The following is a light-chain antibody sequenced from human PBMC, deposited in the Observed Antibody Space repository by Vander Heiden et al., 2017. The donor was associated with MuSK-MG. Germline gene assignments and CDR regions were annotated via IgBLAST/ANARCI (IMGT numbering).Light chain of an antibody. J-gene: IGKJ1*01. Sequence: DIQLTQSPSFLSASVGDRVTITCRASQGISSYLAWYQQKPGKAPKLLIYAASTLQRGVTSRFSGSGAGTEFTLTISSRQPEDFATYYCQQRNSDLGTWTLGQGTKVEIK. CDR1: QGISSY. V-gene: IGKV1-9*01. CDR3: QQRNSDLGTWT. CDR2: AAS.